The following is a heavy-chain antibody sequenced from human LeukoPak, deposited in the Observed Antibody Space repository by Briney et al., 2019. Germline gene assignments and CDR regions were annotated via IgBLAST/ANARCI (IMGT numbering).Heavy chain of an antibody. CDR3: ARGSITVTTYYYYYGMDV. D-gene: IGHD4-17*01. CDR1: GGSISSYY. CDR2: IYTSGST. Sequence: SETLSLTCTASGGSISSYYWSWIRQPAGKGLEWIGRIYTSGSTNYNPSLKSRVTMSVDTSKNQFSLKLSSVTAADTAVYYCARGSITVTTYYYYYGMDVWGQGTTVTVSS. J-gene: IGHJ6*02. V-gene: IGHV4-4*07.